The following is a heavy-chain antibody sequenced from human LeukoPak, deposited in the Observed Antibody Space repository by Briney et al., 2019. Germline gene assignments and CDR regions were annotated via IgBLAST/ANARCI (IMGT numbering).Heavy chain of an antibody. Sequence: GGSLRLSCAASGFTFSSYAMHWVRQAPGKGLEWVAVISYDGSNKYYADSVKGRFTISRDNSKNTLYLQMNSLRAEDTAVYYCASGSYEYYFDYWGQGTLVTVSS. CDR1: GFTFSSYA. CDR2: ISYDGSNK. V-gene: IGHV3-30-3*01. J-gene: IGHJ4*02. D-gene: IGHD1-26*01. CDR3: ASGSYEYYFDY.